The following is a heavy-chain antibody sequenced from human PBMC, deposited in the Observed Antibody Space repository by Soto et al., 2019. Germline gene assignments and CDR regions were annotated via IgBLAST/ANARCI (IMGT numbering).Heavy chain of an antibody. D-gene: IGHD1-1*01. J-gene: IGHJ6*04. Sequence: QVQLQESGPGLVKPSQTLSLTCTVSGGSISSGPNYWSWIRQHPGNGLEWMGYIFYTGTNYYNPSLMSRIMIALDTSKNQFSLELSSVTAADTAGYYYARGRKCENDGGYCYCGMDVRGKGTTVTVSS. CDR2: IFYTGTN. V-gene: IGHV4-31*03. CDR3: ARGRKCENDGGYCYCGMDV. CDR1: GGSISSGPNY.